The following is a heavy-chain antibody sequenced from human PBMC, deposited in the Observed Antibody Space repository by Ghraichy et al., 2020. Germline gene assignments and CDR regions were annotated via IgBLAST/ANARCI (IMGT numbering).Heavy chain of an antibody. CDR3: ARDWALDS. CDR1: GFTFSSYD. J-gene: IGHJ4*02. Sequence: LTCAASGFTFSSYDMNWVRQAPGKGLEWVSFISSSGTTIYYADSVKGRFTISRDNAKNSLYLQMNSLRAEDTAVYFCARDWALDSWGQGTLVIVSS. CDR2: ISSSGTTI. D-gene: IGHD3-16*01. V-gene: IGHV3-48*03.